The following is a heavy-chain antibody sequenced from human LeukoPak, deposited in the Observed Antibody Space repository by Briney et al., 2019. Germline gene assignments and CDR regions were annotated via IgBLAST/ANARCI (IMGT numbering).Heavy chain of an antibody. D-gene: IGHD3-10*01. J-gene: IGHJ4*02. CDR3: ASIVTMVRGAIAGDY. CDR2: ISSSSSNI. CDR1: GFTLRSYS. Sequence: GGSLRLSCAASGFTLRSYSMNWVRQAPGKGREWVSYISSSSSNIYYADSVKGRFTISRDNAKNSLYLQMNSLRAEDTAVYYCASIVTMVRGAIAGDYWGQGTLVTVSS. V-gene: IGHV3-48*01.